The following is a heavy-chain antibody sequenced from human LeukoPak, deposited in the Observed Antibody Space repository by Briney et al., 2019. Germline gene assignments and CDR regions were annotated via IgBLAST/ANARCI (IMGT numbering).Heavy chain of an antibody. V-gene: IGHV3-7*01. CDR1: GFTLSSYW. Sequence: GGSLRLSCGASGFTLSSYWMSWVRQAPGKGLEWAANISPDGSGTFYVDSVKGRFTVSRDNAKNSLSLQMNSLRVEDTAMYYCVRSIDYWGQGTLVTVSS. CDR2: ISPDGSGT. J-gene: IGHJ4*02. CDR3: VRSIDY.